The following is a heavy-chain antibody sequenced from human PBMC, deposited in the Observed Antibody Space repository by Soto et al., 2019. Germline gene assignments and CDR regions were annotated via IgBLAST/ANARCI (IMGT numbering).Heavy chain of an antibody. J-gene: IGHJ6*02. D-gene: IGHD2-21*01. CDR1: GGSVSSGGYY. V-gene: IGHV4-31*03. Sequence: PLSLTRTFSGGSVSSGGYYWSWIRQHPGKGLEWIGYFYYSGSTYYNPSLKSRVTISVDTSKNQFSLKLSSVTAADTAVYYCARDPGPPLPSNHCGGDCYYGGMDVWGQGTTVTVSS. CDR3: ARDPGPPLPSNHCGGDCYYGGMDV. CDR2: FYYSGST.